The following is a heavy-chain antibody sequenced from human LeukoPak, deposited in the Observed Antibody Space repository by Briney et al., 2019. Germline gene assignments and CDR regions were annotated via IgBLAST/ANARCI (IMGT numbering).Heavy chain of an antibody. D-gene: IGHD1-26*01. CDR2: MSWNGGTT. CDR1: GFTFDDYG. CDR3: ARDRSYGAFDY. J-gene: IGHJ4*02. Sequence: GGSLRLSCAASGFTFDDYGMSWVRQAPGKGLEWVSGMSWNGGTTGYADSVKGRFTISRDNAKNSLYLHMNSLRAEDTALYSCARDRSYGAFDYWGQGTLVTVSS. V-gene: IGHV3-20*04.